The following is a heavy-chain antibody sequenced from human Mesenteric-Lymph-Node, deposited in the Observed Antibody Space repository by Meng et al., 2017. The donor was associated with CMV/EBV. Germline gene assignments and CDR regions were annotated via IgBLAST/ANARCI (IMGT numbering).Heavy chain of an antibody. V-gene: IGHV1-46*01. D-gene: IGHD1-26*01. CDR2: INPSGGST. Sequence: ASVKVSCKASGYTFSSYYMHWVRQAPGQGLEWMGIINPSGGSTSYAQKFQGRVTMTRDTSISTAYMELSRLRSDDTAVYYCARDRGLLRFYYYGMDVWGQGTTVTVSS. CDR1: GYTFSSYY. CDR3: ARDRGLLRFYYYGMDV. J-gene: IGHJ6*02.